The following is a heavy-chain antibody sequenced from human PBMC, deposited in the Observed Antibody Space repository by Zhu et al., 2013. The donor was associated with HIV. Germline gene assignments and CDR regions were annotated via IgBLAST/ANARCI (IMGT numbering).Heavy chain of an antibody. D-gene: IGHD3-22*01. Sequence: QVQLVQSGAEVKKPGASVKVSCKASGYTFTGYYLHWVRQAPGQGLEWMGWINPNSGGTNYAQKFQGRVTMTRDTSISTAYMELSRLRSDDTAVYYCARRTAVIIMIVYLLLPGTLTYYYYGMDV. CDR3: ARRTAVIIMIVYLLLPGTLTYYYYGMDV. J-gene: IGHJ6*01. V-gene: IGHV1-2*02. CDR2: INPNSGGT. CDR1: GYTFTGYY.